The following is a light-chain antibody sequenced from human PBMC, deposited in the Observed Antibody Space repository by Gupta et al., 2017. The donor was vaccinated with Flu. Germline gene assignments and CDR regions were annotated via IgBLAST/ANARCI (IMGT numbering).Light chain of an antibody. V-gene: IGKV1-16*02. CDR3: QQYHSYPLT. CDR2: AAS. CDR1: QDISNY. J-gene: IGKJ4*01. Sequence: DKQMRKAPSSLSASVGDRVTITCRASQDISNYLAWFQQKPVKAPKYLIYAASSLQSGVPSNFSGRGSGTDFTLTISSLQPEDFATYYCQQYHSYPLTFGGGTKV.